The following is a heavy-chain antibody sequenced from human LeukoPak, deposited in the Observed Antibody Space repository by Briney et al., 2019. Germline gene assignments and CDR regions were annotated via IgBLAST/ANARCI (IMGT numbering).Heavy chain of an antibody. CDR3: ARGGNRRTDAFDI. CDR1: GYTFTGYY. CDR2: IIPNSGGT. V-gene: IGHV1-2*02. Sequence: ASVKVSCKASGYTFTGYYMHWVRQAPGQGLEWMGWIIPNSGGTNYAQKFQGRVTMTRDTSISTAYMELSRLTSDDTAVYYCARGGNRRTDAFDIWGQGTMVTVSS. J-gene: IGHJ3*02. D-gene: IGHD1-14*01.